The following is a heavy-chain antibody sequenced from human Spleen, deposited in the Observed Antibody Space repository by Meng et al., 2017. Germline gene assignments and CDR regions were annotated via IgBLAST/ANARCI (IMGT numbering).Heavy chain of an antibody. V-gene: IGHV1-69*13. CDR1: GGTFSSYA. CDR2: IIPIVGTA. CDR3: ARDEDISAAGKLFGDY. D-gene: IGHD6-13*01. Sequence: SVKVFCKASGGTFSSYAISWVRQAPGQGLEWMGGIIPIVGTANYAQKFQGRVTITADESTSTAYMELSSLRSEDTAMYYCARDEDISAAGKLFGDYWGQGTLVTVSS. J-gene: IGHJ4*02.